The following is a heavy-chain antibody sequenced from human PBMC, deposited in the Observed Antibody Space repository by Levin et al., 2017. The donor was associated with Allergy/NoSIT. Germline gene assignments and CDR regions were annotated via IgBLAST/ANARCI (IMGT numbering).Heavy chain of an antibody. J-gene: IGHJ3*02. Sequence: SETLSLTCTVSGGSVSSGSYYWSWIRQPPGKGLEWIGYIYYSGSTNYNPSLKSRVTISVDTSKNQFSLKLSSVTAADTTVYYCVGHSSSPEDAFDIWGQGTMVTVSS. V-gene: IGHV4-61*01. D-gene: IGHD6-13*01. CDR3: VGHSSSPEDAFDI. CDR1: GGSVSSGSYY. CDR2: IYYSGST.